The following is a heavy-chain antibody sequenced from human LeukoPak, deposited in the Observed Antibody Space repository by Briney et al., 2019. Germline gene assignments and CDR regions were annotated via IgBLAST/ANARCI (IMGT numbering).Heavy chain of an antibody. CDR1: GFTFSNAW. D-gene: IGHD3-22*01. CDR3: TTLPGYYYDSSGYGGDY. CDR2: IKSKTDGGTT. J-gene: IGHJ4*02. V-gene: IGHV3-15*01. Sequence: GGSLRLSCAASGFTFSNAWMSWVRQAPGKGLEWVGRIKSKTDGGTTDYAAPVKGRFTISRDDSKNTLYLQMNSLKTEDTAVYYCTTLPGYYYDSSGYGGDYWGQGTLVAVSS.